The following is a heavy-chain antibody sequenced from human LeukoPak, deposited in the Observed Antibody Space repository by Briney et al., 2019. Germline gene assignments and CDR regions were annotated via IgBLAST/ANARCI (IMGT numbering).Heavy chain of an antibody. J-gene: IGHJ4*02. CDR1: GFTFSSYW. CDR2: IKQDGSEK. Sequence: GESLRLSCAASGFTFSSYWMSWVRQAPGKGLEWVANIKQDGSEKYYVDSVKGRFTISRDNAKNSLFLQMSSLRAEDTAVYFCARGVPSGVDYFDYWGQGTLVTVSS. CDR3: ARGVPSGVDYFDY. V-gene: IGHV3-7*01. D-gene: IGHD6-19*01.